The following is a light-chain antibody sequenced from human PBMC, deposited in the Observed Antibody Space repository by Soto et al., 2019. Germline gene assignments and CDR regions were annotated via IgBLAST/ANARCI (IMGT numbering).Light chain of an antibody. CDR2: WAS. CDR1: QSVLYSSSGKNY. Sequence: VLTQSPDSLAVSLGEPATITCKSSQSVLYSSSGKNYLAWYQQKAGQSPRLLIYWASSRESGVPDRFSGSGSGTDFTLSIGSLQAEDVAVSYCQPYYSTPTLGQGTKVDIK. J-gene: IGKJ1*01. V-gene: IGKV4-1*01. CDR3: QPYYSTPT.